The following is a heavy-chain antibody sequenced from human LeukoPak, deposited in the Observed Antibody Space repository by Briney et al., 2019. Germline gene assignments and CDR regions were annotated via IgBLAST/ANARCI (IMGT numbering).Heavy chain of an antibody. D-gene: IGHD3-16*01. CDR1: RFTFITYA. Sequence: PRRSLRLSRAASRFTFITYAMHSVRQAPGKGLEWVAVISYDGNNKYYADSVKGRFTISRDNSKNTLYLQRNRLRVEDTPVYYCARDSSLGGGWGQGTLVTVSS. CDR3: ARDSSLGGG. J-gene: IGHJ4*02. CDR2: ISYDGNNK. V-gene: IGHV3-30-3*01.